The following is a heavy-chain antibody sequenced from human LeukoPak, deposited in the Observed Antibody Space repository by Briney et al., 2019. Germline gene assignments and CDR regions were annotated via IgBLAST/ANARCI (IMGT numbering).Heavy chain of an antibody. CDR3: ARPTSYYDYVWGSYRRTNWFDP. CDR2: MNPNSGNT. J-gene: IGHJ5*02. Sequence: ASVKVSCKASGYTFTSYDINWVRQATGQGLEWMGWMNPNSGNTGYAQKFQGRVTMTRNTSISTAYMELSSLRSEDTAVYYCARPTSYYDYVWGSYRRTNWFDPRGQGTLVTVSS. V-gene: IGHV1-8*01. CDR1: GYTFTSYD. D-gene: IGHD3-16*02.